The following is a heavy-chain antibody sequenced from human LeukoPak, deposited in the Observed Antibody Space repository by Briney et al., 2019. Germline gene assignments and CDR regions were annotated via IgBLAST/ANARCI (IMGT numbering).Heavy chain of an antibody. CDR2: IRSKAYGGTT. CDR1: GFTFGDYA. J-gene: IGHJ5*02. V-gene: IGHV3-49*04. CDR3: TRIKARVPYYDFWSGYNDAYNWFDP. Sequence: PGGSLRLSCTASGFTFGDYAMSWVRQAPGKGLEWVGFIRSKAYGGTTEYAASVKGRFTISRDDSKSIAYLQMNSLKTEDTAVYYCTRIKARVPYYDFWSGYNDAYNWFDPWGQGTLVTVSS. D-gene: IGHD3-3*01.